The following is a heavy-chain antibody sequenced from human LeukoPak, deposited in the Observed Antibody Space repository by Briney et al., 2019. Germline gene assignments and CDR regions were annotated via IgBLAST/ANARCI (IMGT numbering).Heavy chain of an antibody. CDR2: IIPILGIA. J-gene: IGHJ4*02. Sequence: GASVKVSCKASGYTFTSYYMHWVRQAPGQGLEWMGRIIPILGIANYAQKFQGRVTITADKSTSTAYMELSSLRSEDTAVYYCAREGAELPCDYWGQGTLVTVSS. CDR3: AREGAELPCDY. CDR1: GYTFTSYY. V-gene: IGHV1-69*04. D-gene: IGHD1-1*01.